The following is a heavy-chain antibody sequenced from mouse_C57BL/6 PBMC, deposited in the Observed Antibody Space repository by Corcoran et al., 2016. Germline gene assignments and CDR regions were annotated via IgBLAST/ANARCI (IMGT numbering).Heavy chain of an antibody. V-gene: IGHV1-66*01. J-gene: IGHJ4*01. Sequence: VQLQQSGPVLVKPGASVKISCKASGYSFTSYYIHWVKQRPGQGLEWIGWIYPGSGNTKYNEKFKGKATLTADTSSSTAYMQLSSLTSEDSAVYYCAREGVYSNSSMDYWGQGTSVTVSS. CDR3: AREGVYSNSSMDY. CDR1: GYSFTSYY. D-gene: IGHD2-5*01. CDR2: IYPGSGNT.